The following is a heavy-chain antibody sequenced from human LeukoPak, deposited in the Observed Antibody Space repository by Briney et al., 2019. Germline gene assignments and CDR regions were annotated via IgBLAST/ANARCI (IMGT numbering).Heavy chain of an antibody. D-gene: IGHD3-3*01. CDR3: ARGNDFWSGYYKRAWLDP. CDR2: MNPNSGNT. Sequence: ASVKVSCKASGYTFTSYDINWVRQATGQGLEWMGWMNPNSGNTGYAQKFQGRVTMTRNTSISTAYMELSSLRSEDTAVYYCARGNDFWSGYYKRAWLDPWGQGTLVTVSS. CDR1: GYTFTSYD. J-gene: IGHJ5*02. V-gene: IGHV1-8*01.